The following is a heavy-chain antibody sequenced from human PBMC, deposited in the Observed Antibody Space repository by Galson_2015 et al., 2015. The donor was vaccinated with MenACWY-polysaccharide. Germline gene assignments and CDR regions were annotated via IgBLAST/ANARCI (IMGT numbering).Heavy chain of an antibody. J-gene: IGHJ6*02. Sequence: SVKVSCKASGYTFTSYDINWVRQATGQGLEWMGWMNPNSGNTGYAQKFQGRVTMTRNTSISTAYMELSSLRSEDTAVYYCARANWGRDYYYYGMDVWGQGTTVTVSS. CDR2: MNPNSGNT. D-gene: IGHD7-27*01. CDR3: ARANWGRDYYYYGMDV. V-gene: IGHV1-8*01. CDR1: GYTFTSYD.